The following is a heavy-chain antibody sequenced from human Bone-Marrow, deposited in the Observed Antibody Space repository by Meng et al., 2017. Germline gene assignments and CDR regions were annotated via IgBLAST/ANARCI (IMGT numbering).Heavy chain of an antibody. CDR1: GFTFPTYW. V-gene: IGHV3-7*01. CDR2: IKQDGSEK. Sequence: GESLKISCAASGFTFPTYWMGWVRQAPGKGLEWVANIKQDGSEKYYVDSVKGRFTISRDNAKNSLYLQMNSPTAEDTAVYYCATDVMYDAFDIWGQGTMVTVSS. D-gene: IGHD2-8*01. CDR3: ATDVMYDAFDI. J-gene: IGHJ3*02.